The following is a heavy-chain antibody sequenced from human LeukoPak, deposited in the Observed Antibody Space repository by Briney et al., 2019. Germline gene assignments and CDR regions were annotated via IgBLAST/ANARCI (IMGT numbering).Heavy chain of an antibody. Sequence: PGESLRLSCAASGFTFSSYAMHWVRQAPGKGLEYVSAISYNGGSTYYANSVKGRFTISRDNSKNTLYLQMGSLRPEDTAVYYCAKDSSSGWSEWGSFEYWGQGTLVSVSS. V-gene: IGHV3-64*01. CDR2: ISYNGGST. CDR3: AKDSSSGWSEWGSFEY. CDR1: GFTFSSYA. J-gene: IGHJ4*02. D-gene: IGHD6-19*01.